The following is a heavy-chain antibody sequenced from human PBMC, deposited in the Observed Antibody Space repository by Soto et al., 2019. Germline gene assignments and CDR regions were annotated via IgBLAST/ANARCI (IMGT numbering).Heavy chain of an antibody. J-gene: IGHJ4*02. CDR3: ARDRALLETGYYFDS. CDR2: INAGNGNT. Sequence: QVQLVQSGAEEKKPGASVKVSCKASGYTFTSYAMHWVRQAPGQRLEWMGWINAGNGNTKYSQKFQGRVTITRDTSASTAYMELSSLRSEDTAVYYCARDRALLETGYYFDSWGQGTLVTVSS. CDR1: GYTFTSYA. D-gene: IGHD3-3*01. V-gene: IGHV1-3*05.